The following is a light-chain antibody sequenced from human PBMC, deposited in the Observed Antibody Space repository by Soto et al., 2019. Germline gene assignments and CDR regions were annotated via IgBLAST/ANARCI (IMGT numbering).Light chain of an antibody. J-gene: IGKJ2*01. CDR3: QQYTNWPPNT. CDR2: GAS. V-gene: IGKV3-15*01. Sequence: EIVMTQSPATLSVSPGERATLSCRASQSVSNNLAWYQQTPGQAPRLLIYGASTRATGIPARFTGSGSGTEFTLTISSLQSEDFGVYYCQQYTNWPPNTFGQGTKLEIK. CDR1: QSVSNN.